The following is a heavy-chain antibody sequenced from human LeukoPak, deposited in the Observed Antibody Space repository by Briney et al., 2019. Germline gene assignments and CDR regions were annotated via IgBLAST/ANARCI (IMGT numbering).Heavy chain of an antibody. D-gene: IGHD6-13*01. CDR1: GYTFTSYD. V-gene: IGHV1-8*01. Sequence: GASVKVSCKASGYTFTSYDINWVRQATGQGPEWMGWMNPNSGNTGYAQKFQGRVTMTRNTSISTAYMELSSLRSEDTAVYYCARGHGIAAAVDFDYWGQGTLVTVSS. CDR2: MNPNSGNT. J-gene: IGHJ4*02. CDR3: ARGHGIAAAVDFDY.